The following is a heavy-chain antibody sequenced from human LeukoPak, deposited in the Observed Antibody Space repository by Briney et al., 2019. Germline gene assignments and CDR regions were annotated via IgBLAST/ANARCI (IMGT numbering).Heavy chain of an antibody. CDR1: GGSFSGYY. D-gene: IGHD3-10*01. Sequence: SETLSLTCAVYGGSFSGYYWSWIRQPPGKGLEWIGEINHSGSTNYNPSLKSRVTISVDTSKNQFSLKLSPVTAADTAVYYCARRSKLLWFGESSRRFDPWGQGTLVTVSS. J-gene: IGHJ5*02. CDR3: ARRSKLLWFGESSRRFDP. V-gene: IGHV4-34*01. CDR2: INHSGST.